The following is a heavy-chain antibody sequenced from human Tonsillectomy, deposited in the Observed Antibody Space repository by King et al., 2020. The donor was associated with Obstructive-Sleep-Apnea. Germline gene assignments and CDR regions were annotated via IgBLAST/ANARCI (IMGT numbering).Heavy chain of an antibody. Sequence: VQLQQWGAGLLKPSETLSLTCAVYGGSFSGYYWSWIRQPPGKGLEWIGEINHSGSTNYNPSLKSRVTISVDTSKNQFSLKLSSVTAADTAVYYCARAHYYDSSGYYCLFDYWGQGTLVTVSS. CDR3: ARAHYYDSSGYYCLFDY. CDR2: INHSGST. D-gene: IGHD3-22*01. CDR1: GGSFSGYY. J-gene: IGHJ4*02. V-gene: IGHV4-34*01.